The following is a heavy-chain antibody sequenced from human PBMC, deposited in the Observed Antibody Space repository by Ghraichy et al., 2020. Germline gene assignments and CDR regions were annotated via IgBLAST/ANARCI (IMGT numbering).Heavy chain of an antibody. J-gene: IGHJ4*02. CDR2: IRGKGNNYAT. CDR3: TGNRVGY. CDR1: GFAFSDSA. Sequence: GGSLRLSCAGSGFAFSDSAMHWVRQASGKGLEWVGHIRGKGNNYATAYAASVKGRFTISRDDSKNTAYLQMTSRKTEDTAVYYCTGNRVGYWGLGTLATVSS. D-gene: IGHD2/OR15-2a*01. V-gene: IGHV3-73*01.